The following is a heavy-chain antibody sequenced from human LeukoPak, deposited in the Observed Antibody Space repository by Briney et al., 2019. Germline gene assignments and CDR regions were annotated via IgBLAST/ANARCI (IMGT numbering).Heavy chain of an antibody. CDR1: GYTFTSYA. CDR3: ARAEPDGVGQQLPYYYYGMDV. D-gene: IGHD6-13*01. CDR2: INAGNGNT. V-gene: IGHV1-3*01. Sequence: GASVKVSCKASGYTFTSYAMHWVRQAPGQRLEWMGWINAGNGNTKYSQKFQGRVTITRDTSASTAYMELSSLRSEDTAVYYCARAEPDGVGQQLPYYYYGMDVWGQGTTVTVSS. J-gene: IGHJ6*02.